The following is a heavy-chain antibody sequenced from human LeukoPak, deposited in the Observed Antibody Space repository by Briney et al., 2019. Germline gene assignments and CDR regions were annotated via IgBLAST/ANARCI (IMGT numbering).Heavy chain of an antibody. V-gene: IGHV4-61*02. D-gene: IGHD3-16*01. CDR3: ASSGLGFMALVI. CDR1: GGSISSGSYY. Sequence: PSQTLSLTCTVSGGSISSGSYYWRWIRQPAGKGLEWIGRIYTSGSTNYNPSLKSRVTISVDTSKNQFSLKLRSVTAADTAVDYWASSGLGFMALVIWGQGTRVTVSS. CDR2: IYTSGST. J-gene: IGHJ3*02.